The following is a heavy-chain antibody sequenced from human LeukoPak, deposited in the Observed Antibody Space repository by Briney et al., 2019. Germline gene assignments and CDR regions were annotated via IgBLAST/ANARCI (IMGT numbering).Heavy chain of an antibody. D-gene: IGHD2-15*01. CDR3: AKATCSGANCFSNSRDAFDM. V-gene: IGHV3-7*01. Sequence: GGSLRLSCAAPGFAFSSYWMSWVRQAPGKGLEWVAHIKRDGSDTSYVDSVKGRFTISRDNAKNSLFLQLNTLRAEDTAVYYCAKATCSGANCFSNSRDAFDMWGQGTMVTVSS. CDR1: GFAFSSYW. CDR2: IKRDGSDT. J-gene: IGHJ3*02.